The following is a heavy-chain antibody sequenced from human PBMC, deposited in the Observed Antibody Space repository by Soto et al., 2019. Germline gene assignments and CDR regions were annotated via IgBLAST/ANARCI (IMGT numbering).Heavy chain of an antibody. CDR1: GYTFTGYY. Sequence: ASVKVSCKASGYTFTGYYMHWVRQAPGQGLEWMGWINPNSGGTNYAQKFLGWVTMTRDTSISTAYMELSRLRSDDTAVYYCARGAFPRGSSWREYSGYDHFDYWGQGTLVTVSS. J-gene: IGHJ4*02. D-gene: IGHD5-12*01. CDR2: INPNSGGT. V-gene: IGHV1-2*04. CDR3: ARGAFPRGSSWREYSGYDHFDY.